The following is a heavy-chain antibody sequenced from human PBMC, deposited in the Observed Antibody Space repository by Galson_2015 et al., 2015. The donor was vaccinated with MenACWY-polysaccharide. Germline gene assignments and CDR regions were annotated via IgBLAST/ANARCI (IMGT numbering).Heavy chain of an antibody. V-gene: IGHV2-5*02. CDR2: IYWDDDR. D-gene: IGHD6-6*01. CDR1: GFSLTTSGVG. CDR3: AHSIYSSSYYFDY. Sequence: PALVKPTQTLTLPCTFSGFSLTTSGVGVGWIRQPPGKALEWLALIYWDDDRRYSPSLKSRPTITKDTSKNQVVLMMTNMDPVDTATYYCAHSIYSSSYYFDYWGQGTLVTVSS. J-gene: IGHJ4*02.